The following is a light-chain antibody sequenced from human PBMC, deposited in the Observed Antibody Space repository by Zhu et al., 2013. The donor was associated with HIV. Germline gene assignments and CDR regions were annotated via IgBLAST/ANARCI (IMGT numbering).Light chain of an antibody. V-gene: IGKV1-39*01. Sequence: DIQMTQSPSSLSASVGDRVTITCRASQNIRIYLNWYQQKPGKAPKLLIYAASSLQSGVPSRFSGSGSGTDFTLTISSLQPEDFATYYCQQSYSTPMCSFGQGTKLEIK. CDR2: AAS. J-gene: IGKJ2*04. CDR3: QQSYSTPMCS. CDR1: QNIRIY.